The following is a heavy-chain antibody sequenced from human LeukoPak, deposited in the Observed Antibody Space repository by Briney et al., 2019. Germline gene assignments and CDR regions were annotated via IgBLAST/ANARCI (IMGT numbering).Heavy chain of an antibody. CDR1: RYTFTGYY. CDR2: INPNSGGT. J-gene: IGHJ4*02. D-gene: IGHD6-13*01. Sequence: GASVKVSFKASRYTFTGYYMHWVRQAPGQGLEWVGRINPNSGGTNYAQKFQGRVTMTRDTSISTAYMELSRLRSDDTAVYYCASSRAAAGPFDYWGQGTLVTVSS. CDR3: ASSRAAAGPFDY. V-gene: IGHV1-2*06.